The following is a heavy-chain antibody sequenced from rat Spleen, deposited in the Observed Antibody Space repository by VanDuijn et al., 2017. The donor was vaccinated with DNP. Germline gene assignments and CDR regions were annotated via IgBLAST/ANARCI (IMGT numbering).Heavy chain of an antibody. Sequence: QVQLKESGPGLVQPSQTLSLTCTVFGYSLTSYHVHGVRQPPGKGLEWLGVMWSEGDTSYDSVLKSRLTISRDTSKSQVFLQMNSLQTEDTAMYFCARNYDYYGYFDYWGQGVVVTVSS. CDR2: MWSEGDT. CDR1: GYSLTSYH. V-gene: IGHV2-32*01. CDR3: ARNYDYYGYFDY. J-gene: IGHJ2*01. D-gene: IGHD1-12*01.